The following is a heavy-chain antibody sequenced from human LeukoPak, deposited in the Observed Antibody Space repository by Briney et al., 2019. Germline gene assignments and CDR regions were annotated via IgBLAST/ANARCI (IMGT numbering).Heavy chain of an antibody. J-gene: IGHJ4*02. CDR2: INHSGNT. Sequence: SETLSLTCAVYGGSFSGYYWSWIRQPPGKGLEWIGEINHSGNTNYNSSLKSRVTISADTSKNQFSLKLISVTAADTAVYYCARQSGYYDRSNYYYPFDSWGQGTLVTVSS. CDR1: GGSFSGYY. D-gene: IGHD3-22*01. CDR3: ARQSGYYDRSNYYYPFDS. V-gene: IGHV4-34*01.